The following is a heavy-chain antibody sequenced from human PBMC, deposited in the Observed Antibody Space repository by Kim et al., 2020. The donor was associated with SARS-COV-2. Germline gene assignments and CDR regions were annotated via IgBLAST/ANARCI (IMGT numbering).Heavy chain of an antibody. CDR3: ARDRAGRQLVRSAYYYYGMDV. CDR2: INHSGST. D-gene: IGHD6-6*01. CDR1: GGSFSGYY. Sequence: SETLSLTCAVYGGSFSGYYWSWIRQPPGKGLEWIGEINHSGSTNYNPSLKSRVTISVDTSKNQFSLKLSSVTAADTAVYYCARDRAGRQLVRSAYYYYGMDVWGQGTTVTVSS. J-gene: IGHJ6*02. V-gene: IGHV4-34*01.